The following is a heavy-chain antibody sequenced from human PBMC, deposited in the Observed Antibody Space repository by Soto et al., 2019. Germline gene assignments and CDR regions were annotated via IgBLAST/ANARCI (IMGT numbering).Heavy chain of an antibody. CDR2: ISYDGSNK. J-gene: IGHJ4*02. CDR1: GFTFSSYA. V-gene: IGHV3-30-3*01. D-gene: IGHD6-6*01. CDR3: ALAAGPPLYYFDY. Sequence: QVPLVESGGGVVQPGRSLRLSCAASGFTFSSYAMHWVRQAPGKGLEWVAVISYDGSNKYYADSVKGRFTISRDNSKNTLYLQMNSLRAEDTAVNYCALAAGPPLYYFDYWGQGTLVTVSS.